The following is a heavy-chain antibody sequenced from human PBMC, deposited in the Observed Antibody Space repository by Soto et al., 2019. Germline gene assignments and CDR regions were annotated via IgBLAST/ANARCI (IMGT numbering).Heavy chain of an antibody. Sequence: QVQLVESGGGVVQPGRSLRLSCAASGFTFSSYGMHWVRQAPGKGLEWVAIISYDGSNKYYADSVKGRFTISRDNSKNTLYLKMTSRRAEDTAVYYCARDRSPFIPAASFDYWGQGTRVTVSS. CDR2: ISYDGSNK. CDR1: GFTFSSYG. D-gene: IGHD6-13*01. V-gene: IGHV3-30-3*01. CDR3: ARDRSPFIPAASFDY. J-gene: IGHJ4*02.